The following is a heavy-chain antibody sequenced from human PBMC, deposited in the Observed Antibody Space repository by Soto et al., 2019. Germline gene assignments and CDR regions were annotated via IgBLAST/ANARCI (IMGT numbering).Heavy chain of an antibody. CDR2: IYSNGNT. CDR1: GDSINNYY. V-gene: IGHV4-4*07. CDR3: ARGGAVATTAHFDH. J-gene: IGHJ4*02. Sequence: QVHLQESGPGLVRTSEALSLTCTVSGDSINNYYWSWMRLPAGKGLEWIGRIYSNGNTYYNPSLKGRVSMSGDTSKNQFSLFLKSVTAADTAVYYCARGGAVATTAHFDHWGQGTLVTVSS. D-gene: IGHD5-12*01.